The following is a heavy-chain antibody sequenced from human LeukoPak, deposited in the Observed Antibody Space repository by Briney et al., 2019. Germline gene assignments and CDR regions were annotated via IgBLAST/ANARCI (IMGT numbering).Heavy chain of an antibody. CDR2: ISAYNGNT. CDR1: GYTFTSYG. CDR3: ARDLYCGGDCPDYYYYMDV. J-gene: IGHJ6*03. D-gene: IGHD2-21*02. V-gene: IGHV1-18*01. Sequence: ASVKVSCKASGYTFTSYGISWVRQAPGQGLEWMGWISAYNGNTNYAQKLQGRVTMTTDTSTSTAYMELRSLRSDDTAVYYCARDLYCGGDCPDYYYYMDVWGKGTTVIISS.